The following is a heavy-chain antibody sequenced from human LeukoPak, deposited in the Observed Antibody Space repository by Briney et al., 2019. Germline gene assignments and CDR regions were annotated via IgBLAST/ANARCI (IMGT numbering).Heavy chain of an antibody. CDR1: GGSISSGDYY. CDR2: IYYSGST. CDR3: ARGGYSYAFYYYYYGMDV. J-gene: IGHJ6*02. D-gene: IGHD5-18*01. V-gene: IGHV4-30-4*01. Sequence: SETLSRTCTVSGGSISSGDYYWSWIRQPPGKGLEWIGYIYYSGSTYYNPSLKSRVTISVDTSKNQFSLKLSSVTAADTAVYYCARGGYSYAFYYYYYGMDVWGQGTTVTVSS.